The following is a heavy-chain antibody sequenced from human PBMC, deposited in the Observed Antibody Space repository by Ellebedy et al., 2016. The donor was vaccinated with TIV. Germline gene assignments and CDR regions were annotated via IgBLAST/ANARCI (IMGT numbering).Heavy chain of an antibody. J-gene: IGHJ4*02. D-gene: IGHD3-16*02. CDR1: GGSFSGYY. V-gene: IGHV4-34*01. CDR3: ARDYIWGSYRYTGLDY. CDR2: INHSGST. Sequence: SETLSLTXAVYGGSFSGYYWSWIRQPPGKGLEWIGEINHSGSTNYNPSLKSRVTISVDTSKNQFSLKLSSVTAADTAVYYCARDYIWGSYRYTGLDYWGQGTLVTVSS.